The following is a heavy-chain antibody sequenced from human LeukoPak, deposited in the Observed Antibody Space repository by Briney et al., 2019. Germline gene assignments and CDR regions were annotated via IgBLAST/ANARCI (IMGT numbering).Heavy chain of an antibody. D-gene: IGHD3-10*01. CDR3: ARTYYYGSGSYSEGAFNI. CDR1: GFTFTAYY. J-gene: IGHJ3*02. CDR2: INPNSGGT. Sequence: ASVKVSCKASGFTFTAYYMHWVRQAPGQGLEWMGWINPNSGGTNYAQKFQGRVTMTRDTSISTAYMELSRLRSDETAVYYCARTYYYGSGSYSEGAFNIWGQGTMVTVSS. V-gene: IGHV1-2*02.